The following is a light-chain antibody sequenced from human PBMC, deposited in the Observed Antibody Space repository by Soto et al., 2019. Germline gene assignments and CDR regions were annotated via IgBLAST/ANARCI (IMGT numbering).Light chain of an antibody. CDR1: SSDVGGYNY. J-gene: IGLJ2*01. Sequence: QSVLTQPASVSGSPGQSITISCTGTSSDVGGYNYVSWYQQHPGKAPKLMIYDVSNRPSGVSNRFSGSKSVNTASLTISGLQADDEAAYYCSSYTSSSTVVFGGGTKLTVL. V-gene: IGLV2-14*01. CDR3: SSYTSSSTVV. CDR2: DVS.